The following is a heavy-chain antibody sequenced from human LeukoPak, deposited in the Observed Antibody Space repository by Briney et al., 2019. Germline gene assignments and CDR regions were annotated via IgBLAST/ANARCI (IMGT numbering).Heavy chain of an antibody. Sequence: GGSLRLSCTASGFTFNSYAMAWVRQAPGQGLEWVSTITAAGNVPWYSDSVRGRFTISRDNAKNSLYLQMNSLRAEDTAVYYCARVFYGDYEYYFDYWGQGTLVTVSS. CDR2: ITAAGNVP. CDR1: GFTFNSYA. CDR3: ARVFYGDYEYYFDY. J-gene: IGHJ4*02. V-gene: IGHV3-21*01. D-gene: IGHD4-17*01.